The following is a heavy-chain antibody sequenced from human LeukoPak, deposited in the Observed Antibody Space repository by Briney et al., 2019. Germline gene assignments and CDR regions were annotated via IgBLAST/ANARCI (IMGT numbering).Heavy chain of an antibody. CDR3: ARDHVSSSGWYRIFDY. J-gene: IGHJ4*02. V-gene: IGHV3-7*03. CDR2: INSDGSEG. Sequence: PGGSLRLSCAVSGFTFSGFWMSWSRQAPGKGLEWVASINSDGSEGYYADVVKGRFTISRDNAKNSLYLQINSLRAEDTAVYYCARDHVSSSGWYRIFDYWGQGTLVTVSS. CDR1: GFTFSGFW. D-gene: IGHD6-19*01.